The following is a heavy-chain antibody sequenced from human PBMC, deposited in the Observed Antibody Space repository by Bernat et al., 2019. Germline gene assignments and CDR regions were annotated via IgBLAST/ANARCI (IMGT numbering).Heavy chain of an antibody. V-gene: IGHV3-23*04. D-gene: IGHD2-8*01. CDR3: AKGRVYAIGGCGDY. CDR2: ISGSGGST. Sequence: VQLVESGGGVVQPGRSLRLSCAASGFTFSSYAMSWVRQAPGKGLEWVSAISGSGGSTYYADSVKGRFTISRDNSKNTLYLQMNSLRAEDTAVYYCAKGRVYAIGGCGDYWGQGTLVTVSS. CDR1: GFTFSSYA. J-gene: IGHJ4*02.